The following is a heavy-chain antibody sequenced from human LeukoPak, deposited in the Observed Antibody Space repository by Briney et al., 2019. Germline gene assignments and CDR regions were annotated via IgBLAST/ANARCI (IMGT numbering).Heavy chain of an antibody. V-gene: IGHV3-49*04. CDR3: TRVGAAAGYDAFDI. Sequence: GGSLRLSCTASGFTFGDYAMSWVRQAPRKGLEWVGFIRSKAYGGTTEYAASVKGRFTISRDDSKSIAYLQMNSLKTEDTAVYYCTRVGAAAGYDAFDIWGQGTMVTVSS. CDR1: GFTFGDYA. D-gene: IGHD6-13*01. CDR2: IRSKAYGGTT. J-gene: IGHJ3*02.